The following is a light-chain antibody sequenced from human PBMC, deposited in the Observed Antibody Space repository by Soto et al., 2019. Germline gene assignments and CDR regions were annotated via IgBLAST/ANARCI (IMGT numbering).Light chain of an antibody. CDR2: AAS. CDR1: QGIYNY. CDR3: HKYNSALLT. Sequence: DIQMSQSPSSLSASVGDRVTITCRASQGIYNYLAWYQQKPGKAPKLLIYAASTLEAGVPSRFSGSGSGTDFTLTISSLQPEDFATYYCHKYNSALLTFGQGTRLEIK. V-gene: IGKV1-27*01. J-gene: IGKJ5*01.